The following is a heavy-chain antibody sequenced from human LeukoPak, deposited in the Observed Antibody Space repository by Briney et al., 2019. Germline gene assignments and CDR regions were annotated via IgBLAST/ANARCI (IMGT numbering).Heavy chain of an antibody. CDR3: ARAPGYRGFLDY. J-gene: IGHJ4*02. D-gene: IGHD5-18*01. CDR2: ISSSSSYI. V-gene: IGHV3-21*01. CDR1: GFSFSSYN. Sequence: GGSLRLSCAASGFSFSSYNMNWARKAPGKGLEWASFISSSSSYIYYVDSVKGRFTISRDNAKNSLYLQMNSLRAEDTAVYYCARAPGYRGFLDYWGQGNLVTVSS.